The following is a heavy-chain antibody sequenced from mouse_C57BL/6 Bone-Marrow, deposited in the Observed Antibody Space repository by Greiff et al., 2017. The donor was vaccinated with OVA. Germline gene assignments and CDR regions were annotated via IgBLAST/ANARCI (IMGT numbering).Heavy chain of an antibody. Sequence: EVKLMESGGGLVKPGGSLKLSCAASGFTFSSYAMSWVRQTPEKRLEWVATISDGGSYTYSPDNVKGRFTISRDNAKNNLYLQMSHLKSEDTAMYYCAREEGYYWYFDVWGTGTTVTVSS. D-gene: IGHD2-2*01. CDR3: AREEGYYWYFDV. V-gene: IGHV5-4*01. J-gene: IGHJ1*03. CDR1: GFTFSSYA. CDR2: ISDGGSYT.